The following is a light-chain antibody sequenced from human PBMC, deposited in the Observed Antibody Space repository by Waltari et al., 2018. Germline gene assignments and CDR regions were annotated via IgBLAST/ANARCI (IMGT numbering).Light chain of an antibody. V-gene: IGLV3-1*01. CDR1: KLEDKY. Sequence: SYELTQPPSVSVSPGQTATIPCSATKLEDKYVCWFQQKPGQSPVLVIYQDSKRPPGIPERLSGSNSGNTATLTISGTQPLDEADYYCQTWDDTTVFGSGTRISVL. J-gene: IGLJ1*01. CDR3: QTWDDTTV. CDR2: QDS.